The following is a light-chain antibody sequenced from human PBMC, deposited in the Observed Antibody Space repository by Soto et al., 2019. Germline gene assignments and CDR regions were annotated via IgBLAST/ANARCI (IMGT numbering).Light chain of an antibody. CDR1: QSVSSSY. CDR2: GAS. J-gene: IGKJ1*01. Sequence: EIVLRQSPATLSLSPGERATLSCRASQSVSSSYLAWYQQKPGQAPRLLIYGASSMATGIPDRFSGSGSGTDFTLTISRLEPEDFAVYYCQQYGSSPPTFGQGTKVEIK. CDR3: QQYGSSPPT. V-gene: IGKV3-20*01.